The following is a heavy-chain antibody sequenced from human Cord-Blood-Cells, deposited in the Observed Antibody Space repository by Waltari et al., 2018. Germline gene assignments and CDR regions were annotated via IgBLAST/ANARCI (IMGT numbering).Heavy chain of an antibody. Sequence: QVQLPESGPGLVKPSETLSLPCTVPGGSISSYYWSWIRQPPGKGLEWIGYIYYSGSTNYNPSLKSRVTISVDTSKNQFSLKLSSVTAADTAVYYCASPSGSGSYYNAFDIWGQGTMVTVSS. V-gene: IGHV4-59*01. CDR2: IYYSGST. J-gene: IGHJ3*02. D-gene: IGHD3-10*01. CDR3: ASPSGSGSYYNAFDI. CDR1: GGSISSYY.